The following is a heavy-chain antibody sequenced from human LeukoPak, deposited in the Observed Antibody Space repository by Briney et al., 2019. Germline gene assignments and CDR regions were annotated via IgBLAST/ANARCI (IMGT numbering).Heavy chain of an antibody. CDR1: GFTFSSYG. CDR2: IRYDGSNK. Sequence: PGGSLRLSCAASGFTFSSYGMHWVRQAPGKGLEWVAFIRYDGSNKYYADSVKGRFTISRDNSKNTLYLQMNSLRAEDTAVYYCAKDKGPNNWNDVWYFDYWGQGTRVTVSS. CDR3: AKDKGPNNWNDVWYFDY. J-gene: IGHJ4*02. V-gene: IGHV3-30*02. D-gene: IGHD1-20*01.